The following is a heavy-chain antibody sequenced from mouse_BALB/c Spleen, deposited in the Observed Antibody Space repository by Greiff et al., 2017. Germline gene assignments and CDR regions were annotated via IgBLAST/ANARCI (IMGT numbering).Heavy chain of an antibody. Sequence: VQLKESGPELVKPGASVKMSCKASGYTFTSYVMHWVKQKPGQGLEWIGYINPYNDGTKYNEKFKGKATLTSDKSSSTAYMELSSLTSEDSAVYYCARDLLWSPYWYFDVWGAGTTVTVSS. CDR3: ARDLLWSPYWYFDV. J-gene: IGHJ1*01. D-gene: IGHD2-1*01. V-gene: IGHV1-14*01. CDR1: GYTFTSYV. CDR2: INPYNDGT.